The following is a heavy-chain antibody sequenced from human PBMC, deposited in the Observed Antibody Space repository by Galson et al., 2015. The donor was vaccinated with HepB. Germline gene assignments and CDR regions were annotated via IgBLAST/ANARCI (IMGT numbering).Heavy chain of an antibody. CDR2: IKQDGSEK. J-gene: IGHJ4*02. CDR1: GFTFSSYW. V-gene: IGHV3-7*03. CDR3: AREKIDIVVVPAAMDY. D-gene: IGHD2-2*01. Sequence: SLRLSCAASGFTFSSYWMSWVRQAPGKGLEWVANIKQDGSEKYYVDSVKGRFTISRDNAKNSLYLQMNSLRAEDTAVYYCAREKIDIVVVPAAMDYWGQGTLVTVSS.